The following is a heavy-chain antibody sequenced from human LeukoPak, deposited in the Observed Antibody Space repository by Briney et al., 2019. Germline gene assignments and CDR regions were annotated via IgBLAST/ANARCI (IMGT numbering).Heavy chain of an antibody. CDR3: AKDEYYSSTN. V-gene: IGHV3-21*01. Sequence: GGSLRLSCAASGFTFSSYSMNWVRQAPGKGLEWVSSISSSSSYIYYADSVKGRFTVSRDMSKNTAYLQVKSLRTEDTAVYYCAKDEYYSSTNWGQGTLVAVSS. CDR1: GFTFSSYS. CDR2: ISSSSSYI. J-gene: IGHJ4*02. D-gene: IGHD2/OR15-2a*01.